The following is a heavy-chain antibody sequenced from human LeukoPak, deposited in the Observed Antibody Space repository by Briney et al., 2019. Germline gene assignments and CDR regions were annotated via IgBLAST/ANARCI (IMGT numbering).Heavy chain of an antibody. V-gene: IGHV4-59*01. CDR1: GGSISSYY. CDR3: AREREGALENWFDP. J-gene: IGHJ5*02. CDR2: IYYSGST. Sequence: PSETLSLTCTVSGGSISSYYWSWIRQPPGKGLEWIGYIYYSGSTNYNPSLKSRVTISVDTSKNQFSLKLSSVTAADTAMYYCAREREGALENWFDPWGQGTLVTVSS. D-gene: IGHD1-1*01.